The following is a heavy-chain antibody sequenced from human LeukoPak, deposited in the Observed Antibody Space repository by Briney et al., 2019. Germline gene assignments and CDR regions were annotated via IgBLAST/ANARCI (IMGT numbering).Heavy chain of an antibody. V-gene: IGHV4-30-4*01. CDR1: GGPISSGDYY. CDR2: IYYSGST. D-gene: IGHD6-13*01. Sequence: SETLSLTCTVSGGPISSGDYYWSWIRQPPGEGLEWIGYIYYSGSTYYNPSLKSRVTISVDTSKNQFSLKLSSVTAADTAVYYCAREGSSQQLEPDYWGQGTLVTVSS. J-gene: IGHJ4*02. CDR3: AREGSSQQLEPDY.